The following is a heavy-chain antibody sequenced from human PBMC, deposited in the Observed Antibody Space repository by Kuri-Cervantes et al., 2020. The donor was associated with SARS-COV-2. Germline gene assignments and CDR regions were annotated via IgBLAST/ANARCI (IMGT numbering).Heavy chain of an antibody. Sequence: GESLKISCAASGFTFSSYAMHWVRQAPGKGLEWVAVIWYDGSNTYYADSVEGRFTISRDNSKNTLYLQMNNLRAEDTAVYYCARDGRRITIFGVVIITFDYWGQGTLVTVSS. CDR1: GFTFSSYA. J-gene: IGHJ4*02. V-gene: IGHV3-33*01. D-gene: IGHD3-3*01. CDR3: ARDGRRITIFGVVIITFDY. CDR2: IWYDGSNT.